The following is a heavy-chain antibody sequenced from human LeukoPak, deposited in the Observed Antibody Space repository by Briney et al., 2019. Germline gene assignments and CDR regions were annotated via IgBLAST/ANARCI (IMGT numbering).Heavy chain of an antibody. CDR3: VSFYEAY. V-gene: IGHV3-74*01. J-gene: IGHJ4*02. CDR2: INSDGSWT. Sequence: GGSLRLSCAASGNYWMHWVRQAPGKGLVWVSHINSDGSWTSYADSVKGRFTIPKDNAKNTVYLQMNNLRAEDTAVYYCVSFYEAYWGRGTLVTVSS. D-gene: IGHD2/OR15-2a*01. CDR1: GNYW.